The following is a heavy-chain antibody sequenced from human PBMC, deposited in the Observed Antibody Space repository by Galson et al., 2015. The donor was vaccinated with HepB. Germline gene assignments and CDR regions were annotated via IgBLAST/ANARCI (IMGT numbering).Heavy chain of an antibody. CDR2: ISSSSTTI. J-gene: IGHJ3*01. CDR1: TFIFSTYS. V-gene: IGHV3-48*04. Sequence: SLRLSCAASTFIFSTYSMNWVRQAPGKGLEWVSYISSSSTTIYYADSVKGRFTISRDSAKNSLYLQMNSLRAEDTAVYYCAAPYYYDSSGHRNAFDFWGQGTMVTVSS. CDR3: AAPYYYDSSGHRNAFDF. D-gene: IGHD3-22*01.